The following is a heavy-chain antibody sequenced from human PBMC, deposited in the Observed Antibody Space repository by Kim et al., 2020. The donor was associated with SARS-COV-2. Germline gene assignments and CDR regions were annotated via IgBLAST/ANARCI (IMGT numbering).Heavy chain of an antibody. V-gene: IGHV4-59*13. Sequence: SETLSLTCTVSGGSISSYYWSWIRQPPGKGLEWIGYIYYSGSTNYNPSLKSRVTISVDTSKNQFSLKLSSVTAADTAVYYCARGYDPAPFDYWGQGTLVTVSS. CDR1: GGSISSYY. CDR3: ARGYDPAPFDY. CDR2: IYYSGST. D-gene: IGHD1-1*01. J-gene: IGHJ4*02.